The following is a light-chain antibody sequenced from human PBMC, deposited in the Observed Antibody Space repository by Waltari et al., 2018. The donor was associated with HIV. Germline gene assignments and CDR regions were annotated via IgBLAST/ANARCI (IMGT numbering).Light chain of an antibody. CDR1: QNITTF. V-gene: IGKV1-39*01. CDR2: TAS. J-gene: IGKJ2*01. CDR3: QQSNRIPST. Sequence: IQMTLSPFPLSASLGARVTIACRASQNITTFLNWYQQRPGRAPELLIYTASNLQGGVSSRFRGSGSGTDFTLTICGLQPDDLATYSCQQSNRIPSTFGEGTRVQI.